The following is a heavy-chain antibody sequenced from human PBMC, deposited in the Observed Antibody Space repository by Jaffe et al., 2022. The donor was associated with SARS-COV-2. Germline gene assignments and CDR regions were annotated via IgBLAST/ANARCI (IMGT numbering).Heavy chain of an antibody. CDR2: IRVYNGNT. CDR3: VRDREYSSSSVFDY. Sequence: QVQLVQSGGEVKKPGASVKVSCKASGYTFSSNGISWVRQAPGQGLEWMGWIRVYNGNTNYAQKFQGRVTMTTDTSTSTAYMELRSLRSDDTAVYYCVRDREYSSSSVFDYWGQGTLVTVSS. D-gene: IGHD6-6*01. V-gene: IGHV1-18*01. J-gene: IGHJ4*02. CDR1: GYTFSSNG.